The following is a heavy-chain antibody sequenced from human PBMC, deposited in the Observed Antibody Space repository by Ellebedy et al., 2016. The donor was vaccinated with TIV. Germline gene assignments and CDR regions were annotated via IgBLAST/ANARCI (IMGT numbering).Heavy chain of an antibody. D-gene: IGHD3-10*01. Sequence: SVKVSXXASGGTFSSYAISWVRQAPGQGLEWMGGIIPIFGTANYAQKFQGRVTITADESTSTAYMELSSLRSEDTAVYYCARDLGYYGSGSHDYWGQGTLVTVSS. J-gene: IGHJ4*02. V-gene: IGHV1-69*13. CDR1: GGTFSSYA. CDR2: IIPIFGTA. CDR3: ARDLGYYGSGSHDY.